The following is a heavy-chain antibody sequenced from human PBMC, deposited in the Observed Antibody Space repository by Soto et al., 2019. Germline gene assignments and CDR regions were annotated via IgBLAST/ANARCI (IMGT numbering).Heavy chain of an antibody. Sequence: SETLSLTCAVYGGSFSGYYWTWIRQPPGTGLEWIGEINHSGSTNYNPSLKSRVTISVDTSKNQFSLKLTSVTPVDTAVYYCERMVDSRDPDYWGQGTLVTVSS. J-gene: IGHJ4*02. V-gene: IGHV4-34*01. CDR3: ERMVDSRDPDY. CDR1: GGSFSGYY. CDR2: INHSGST. D-gene: IGHD2-8*01.